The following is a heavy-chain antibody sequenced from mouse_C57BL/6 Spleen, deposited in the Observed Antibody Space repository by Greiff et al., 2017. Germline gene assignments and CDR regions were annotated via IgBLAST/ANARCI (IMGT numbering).Heavy chain of an antibody. Sequence: QVQLQQPGTELVKPGASVKLSCKASGYTFTSYWMHWVKQRPGQGLEWIGNINPSNGGTNYNEKFKTKAKLTVDKSSSTAYMQLSRLTSADSAVYYCARDYYGSSWYFDVWGTGTTVTCSS. CDR3: ARDYYGSSWYFDV. D-gene: IGHD1-1*01. CDR2: INPSNGGT. V-gene: IGHV1-53*01. J-gene: IGHJ1*03. CDR1: GYTFTSYW.